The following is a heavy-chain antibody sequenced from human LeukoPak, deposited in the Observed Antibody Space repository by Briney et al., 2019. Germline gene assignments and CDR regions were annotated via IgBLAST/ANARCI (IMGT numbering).Heavy chain of an antibody. J-gene: IGHJ4*02. Sequence: ASVKVSCKASGYTFTSYDINWVRQATGQGLEWMGWMNPNSGNTGYAQKFQGRVTMTRNTSISIAYMELSSLRSEDTAVYYCAMTGPQWLAEDYWGQGTLVTVSS. D-gene: IGHD6-19*01. CDR1: GYTFTSYD. CDR2: MNPNSGNT. V-gene: IGHV1-8*01. CDR3: AMTGPQWLAEDY.